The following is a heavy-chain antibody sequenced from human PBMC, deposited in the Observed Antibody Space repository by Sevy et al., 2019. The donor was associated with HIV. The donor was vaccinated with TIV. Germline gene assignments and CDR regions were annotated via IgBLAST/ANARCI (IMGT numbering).Heavy chain of an antibody. CDR2: INPNSRGT. Sequence: ASVKVSCKASGYSFTGYYMHWVRQAPGQGLEWMGWINPNSRGTNYEQKFQGSVTMTRDTSISTAYMELGRLGSDDTAVYYDARDFVVGATKGDYWGQGTLVTVSS. D-gene: IGHD1-26*01. CDR1: GYSFTGYY. CDR3: ARDFVVGATKGDY. J-gene: IGHJ4*02. V-gene: IGHV1-2*02.